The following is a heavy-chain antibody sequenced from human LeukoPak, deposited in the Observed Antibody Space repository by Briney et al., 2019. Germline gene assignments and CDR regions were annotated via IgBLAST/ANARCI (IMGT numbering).Heavy chain of an antibody. CDR3: AKGAYCGGDCYSLFDY. Sequence: GGSLRLSCAASGFTFSRYWMHWLRQAPGKGLVWVSRISTDGSTTTYADSVKGRFTISRDNGKNTLYLQMNSLIAEDTAVYYCAKGAYCGGDCYSLFDYWGQGTLVTVSS. J-gene: IGHJ4*02. D-gene: IGHD2-21*02. CDR1: GFTFSRYW. V-gene: IGHV3-74*01. CDR2: ISTDGSTT.